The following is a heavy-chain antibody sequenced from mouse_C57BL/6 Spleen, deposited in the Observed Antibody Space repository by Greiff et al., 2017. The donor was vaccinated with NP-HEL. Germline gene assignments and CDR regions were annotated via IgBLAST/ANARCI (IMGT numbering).Heavy chain of an antibody. CDR3: ARVATDGVRYFDV. CDR1: GYTFTSYW. J-gene: IGHJ1*03. D-gene: IGHD1-1*01. Sequence: VQLQQPGAELVKPGASVKLSCKASGYTFTSYWMHWVKQRPGQGLEWIGMIHPNSGSTNYNEKFKSKATLTVDKSSSTAYMQLSSLTSEDSAVYYCARVATDGVRYFDVWGTGTTVTVSS. CDR2: IHPNSGST. V-gene: IGHV1-64*01.